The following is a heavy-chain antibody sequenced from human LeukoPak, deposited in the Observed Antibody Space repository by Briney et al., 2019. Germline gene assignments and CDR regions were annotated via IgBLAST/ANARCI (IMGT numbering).Heavy chain of an antibody. Sequence: GGSLRLSCAASGFTFSSYWMSWVRQAPGKGLEWVSLIYSGGSTFYADSVKGRFTISRDNAKNSLYLQMNSLRAEDTAVYYCARARWGSGSYSLDYWGQGTLVTVSS. CDR2: IYSGGST. CDR1: GFTFSSYW. J-gene: IGHJ4*02. D-gene: IGHD1-26*01. V-gene: IGHV3-66*01. CDR3: ARARWGSGSYSLDY.